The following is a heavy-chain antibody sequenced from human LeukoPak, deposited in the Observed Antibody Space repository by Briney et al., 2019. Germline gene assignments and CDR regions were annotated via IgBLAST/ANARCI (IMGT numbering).Heavy chain of an antibody. CDR3: AMDNWGELYFDY. J-gene: IGHJ4*02. CDR2: TYYRSKWYN. CDR1: GDSFSNNRAA. V-gene: IGHV6-1*01. D-gene: IGHD1-1*01. Sequence: SQTLTLTCAISGDSFSNNRAAWNWIRQSPSRGLEWLGRTYYRSKWYNDYAVSVSSRIIINPDTSNNQFSLHLISVTPEDTAVYYCAMDNWGELYFDYWGQGALVTVSS.